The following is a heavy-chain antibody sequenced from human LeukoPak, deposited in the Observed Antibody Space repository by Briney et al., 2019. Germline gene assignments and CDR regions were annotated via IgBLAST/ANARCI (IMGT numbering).Heavy chain of an antibody. V-gene: IGHV4-59*01. D-gene: IGHD3-3*01. CDR3: AXXXXXXXXXXXXLGDYYYGMDV. J-gene: IGHJ6*02. CDR1: GGSISSYY. Sequence: SETLSLTCTVSGGSISSYYWSWIRQPPGKGLEWIGYIYYSGSTNYNPSLKSRITISVDTSKNQFSLKLSSVTAADTAVYYCAXXXXXXXXXXXXLGDYYYGMDVWGQGTTVTVSS. CDR2: IYYSGST.